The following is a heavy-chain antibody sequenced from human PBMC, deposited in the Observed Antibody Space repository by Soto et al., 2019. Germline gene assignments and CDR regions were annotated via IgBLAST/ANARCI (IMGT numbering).Heavy chain of an antibody. CDR2: INPNSGGT. V-gene: IGHV1-2*02. D-gene: IGHD1-26*01. J-gene: IGHJ5*02. CDR3: ARPYSGSYYDWFDP. Sequence: ASVKVSCKASGYTFTGYYMHWVRQAPGQGLEWMGWINPNSGGTNYAQKFQGRVTMTRDTSISTAYMELSRLRSDDTAVDYCARPYSGSYYDWFDPWGQGTLVTVSS. CDR1: GYTFTGYY.